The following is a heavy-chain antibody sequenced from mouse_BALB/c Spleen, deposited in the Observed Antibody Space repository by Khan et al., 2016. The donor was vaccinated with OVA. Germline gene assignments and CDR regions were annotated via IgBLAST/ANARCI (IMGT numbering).Heavy chain of an antibody. CDR2: INTYTGEP. V-gene: IGHV9-3-1*01. J-gene: IGHJ3*01. Sequence: QIQLVQSGPELKKPGETVKISCKASGYTFTDYGMNWVKQAPGKGLKWMGWINTYTGEPTYADDFKGRFAFSLETSASPAFLQINHLKTEDTATYFCARSRAWFAYWGQGTLVTVSA. CDR1: GYTFTDYG. CDR3: ARSRAWFAY.